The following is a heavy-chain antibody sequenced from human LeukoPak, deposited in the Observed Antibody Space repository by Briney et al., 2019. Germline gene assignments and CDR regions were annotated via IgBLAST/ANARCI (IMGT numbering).Heavy chain of an antibody. CDR1: GFTSSDYY. CDR3: VTDSAPTVVVPAVIPPGLDNWFDP. J-gene: IGHJ5*02. V-gene: IGHV3-11*05. Sequence: PGGSLRLSCAASGFTSSDYYMSWIRQAPGKGLEWVSFISGSGSNTKYADSVKGRFTISRDNAKNSLYLQMNSLRAEDTAVYYCVTDSAPTVVVPAVIPPGLDNWFDPWGQGTLVTVSS. D-gene: IGHD2-2*01. CDR2: ISGSGSNT.